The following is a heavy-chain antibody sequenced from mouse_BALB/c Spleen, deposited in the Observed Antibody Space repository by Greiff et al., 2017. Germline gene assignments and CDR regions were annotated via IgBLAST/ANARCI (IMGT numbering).Heavy chain of an antibody. Sequence: VQLQESGPELVKPGASVKMSCKASGYTFTDYVISWVKQRTGQGLEWIGEIYPGSGSTYYNEKFKGKATLTADKSSNTAYMQLSSLTSEDSAVYFCARLGYYGSSLAYWGQGTLVTVSA. D-gene: IGHD1-1*01. J-gene: IGHJ3*01. CDR1: GYTFTDYV. CDR2: IYPGSGST. CDR3: ARLGYYGSSLAY. V-gene: IGHV1-77*01.